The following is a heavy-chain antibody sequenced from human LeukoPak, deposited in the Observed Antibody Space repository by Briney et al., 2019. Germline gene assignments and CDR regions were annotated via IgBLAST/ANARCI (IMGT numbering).Heavy chain of an antibody. CDR1: GGSFSGYY. V-gene: IGHV4-34*01. Sequence: PSETLSLTCAVYGGSFSGYYWSWIRQPPGKGLEWIGEINHSGSTNYNPSLKSRVTISVDTSKNQFSLKLSSVTAADTAVYYCARGPSPRYCSSTSCFWWFDPWGQGTLVTVSS. CDR3: ARGPSPRYCSSTSCFWWFDP. J-gene: IGHJ5*02. D-gene: IGHD2-2*01. CDR2: INHSGST.